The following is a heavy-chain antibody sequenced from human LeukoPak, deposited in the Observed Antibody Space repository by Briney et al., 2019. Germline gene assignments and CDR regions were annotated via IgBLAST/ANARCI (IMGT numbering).Heavy chain of an antibody. J-gene: IGHJ4*02. CDR1: GGTFSSYA. Sequence: ASVKVSCKASGGTFSSYAISWVRQAPGQGLEWMGWISAYNGNTKCAEKLQGRVTMTTDTSTSTAYMELRSLRSDDTAVYYCARGGIAVAPDYWGQGTLVTVSS. D-gene: IGHD6-19*01. CDR3: ARGGIAVAPDY. V-gene: IGHV1-18*01. CDR2: ISAYNGNT.